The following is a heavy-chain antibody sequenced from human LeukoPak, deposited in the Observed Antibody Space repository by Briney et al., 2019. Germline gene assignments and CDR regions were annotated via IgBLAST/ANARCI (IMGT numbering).Heavy chain of an antibody. Sequence: AGGSLRLSCAASGFTFSSYAMSWVRQAPGKGLEWVSAISGSGGSTYYADSVKGRFTISRDNSKNTLYLQMNSLRAEDTAVYYCAKVLWFGELLSYFDYWGQGTLVTVSS. CDR1: GFTFSSYA. CDR3: AKVLWFGELLSYFDY. V-gene: IGHV3-23*01. CDR2: ISGSGGST. D-gene: IGHD3-10*01. J-gene: IGHJ4*02.